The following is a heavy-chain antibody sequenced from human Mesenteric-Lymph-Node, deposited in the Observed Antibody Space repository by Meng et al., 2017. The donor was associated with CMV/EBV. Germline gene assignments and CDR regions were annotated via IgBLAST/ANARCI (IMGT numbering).Heavy chain of an antibody. V-gene: IGHV1-8*01. CDR3: ALPPPGRYYYYGMDV. J-gene: IGHJ6*02. Sequence: ASVTVSCKASGYTFTSYDINWVRQATGQGLEWMGWMNPNSGNTGYAQKFQGRVTMTRNTSISTAYMELSSLRSEDTAVYYCALPPPGRYYYYGMDVWGQGTTVTVSS. CDR1: GYTFTSYD. D-gene: IGHD1-14*01. CDR2: MNPNSGNT.